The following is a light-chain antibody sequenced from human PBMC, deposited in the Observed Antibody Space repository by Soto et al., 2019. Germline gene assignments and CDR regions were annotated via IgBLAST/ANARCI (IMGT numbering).Light chain of an antibody. J-gene: IGLJ1*01. CDR3: SSYTSSSSPYV. CDR2: DVS. Sequence: QSALTQPASVSGSPGQSITISCTGTSSDVGGYNYVSWYQQHPGKAPKLMIYDVSNRPSGVSNRFSGSKSGNTASLTISGLQAEDVVDYYCSSYTSSSSPYVFRTVTKVTVL. CDR1: SSDVGGYNY. V-gene: IGLV2-14*01.